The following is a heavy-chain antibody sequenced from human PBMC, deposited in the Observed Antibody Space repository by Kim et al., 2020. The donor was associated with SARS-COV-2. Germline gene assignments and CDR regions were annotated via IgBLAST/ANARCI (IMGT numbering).Heavy chain of an antibody. CDR1: GGTFSSYA. J-gene: IGHJ4*02. CDR3: ASEPPTVTTHEGFDY. Sequence: SVKVSCKASGGTFSSYAISWVRQAPGQGLEWMGGIIPIFGTANYAQKFQGRVTITADESTSTAYMELSSLRSEDTAVYYCASEPPTVTTHEGFDYWGQGTLVTVSS. V-gene: IGHV1-69*13. CDR2: IIPIFGTA. D-gene: IGHD4-17*01.